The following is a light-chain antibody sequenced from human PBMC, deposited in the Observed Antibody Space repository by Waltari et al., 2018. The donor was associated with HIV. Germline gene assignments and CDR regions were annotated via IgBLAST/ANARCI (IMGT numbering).Light chain of an antibody. V-gene: IGLV1-47*01. CDR1: SSNIEFNY. Sequence: QSVLTQPPSAYGTPGQRVTISCSGSSSNIEFNYVYWYQQVPGKAPKLLIYKNDQWPSGVPDRFSASKSCTSASLVISGLLSEDEADYYCAAWDDRLSGRVFGTGTRVTVL. J-gene: IGLJ1*01. CDR2: KND. CDR3: AAWDDRLSGRV.